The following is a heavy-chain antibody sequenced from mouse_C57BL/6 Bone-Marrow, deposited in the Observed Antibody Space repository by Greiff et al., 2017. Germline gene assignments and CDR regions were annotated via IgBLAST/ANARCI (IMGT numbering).Heavy chain of an antibody. D-gene: IGHD3-1*01. V-gene: IGHV1-18*01. J-gene: IGHJ1*03. CDR1: GYTFTDYN. Sequence: VQLQQSGPELVKPGASVKIPCKASGYTFTDYNMDWVKQSHGKSLEWIGDINPNNGGTIYNQKFKGKATLTVDKSSSTAYMELRSLTSEDTAVYYCARRLEYWYFDVWGTGTTVTVSS. CDR2: INPNNGGT. CDR3: ARRLEYWYFDV.